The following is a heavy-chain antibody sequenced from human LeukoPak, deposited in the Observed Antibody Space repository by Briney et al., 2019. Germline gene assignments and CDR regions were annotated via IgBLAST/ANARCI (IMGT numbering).Heavy chain of an antibody. V-gene: IGHV1-18*01. J-gene: IGHJ6*02. Sequence: ASVKVSCKASGYTFTSYGISWVRQAPGQGLEWMGWISAYNGNTNYAQKLQGRVTMTTDTSTSTAYTELRSLRSDDTAVYYCARERYQPYYYGMDVWGQGTTVTVSS. CDR3: ARERYQPYYYGMDV. CDR1: GYTFTSYG. CDR2: ISAYNGNT. D-gene: IGHD2-2*01.